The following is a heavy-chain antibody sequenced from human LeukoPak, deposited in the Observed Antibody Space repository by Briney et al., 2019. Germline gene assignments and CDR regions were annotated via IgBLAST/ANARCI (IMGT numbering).Heavy chain of an antibody. CDR1: GFTSDDYA. J-gene: IGHJ3*02. V-gene: IGHV3-9*02. CDR3: ARDHEQWLVLGDAFDI. Sequence: PGGSLRLSCAASGFTSDDYAMHWVRQAPGKGLEWVSGISWNSGSIGYADSVKGRFTISRDNAKNSLYLQMNSLRAEDTAVYYCARDHEQWLVLGDAFDIWGQGTMVTVSS. D-gene: IGHD6-19*01. CDR2: ISWNSGSI.